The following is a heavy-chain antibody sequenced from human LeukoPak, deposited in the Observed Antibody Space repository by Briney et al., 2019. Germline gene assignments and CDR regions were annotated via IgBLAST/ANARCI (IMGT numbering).Heavy chain of an antibody. Sequence: SETLSLTCTVSGGSISDYYWSWIRQSPGKGLEYIGYIYYSGSTNYNPSLKSRVTISVDTSKNQFSLKLTSVTAADTAVYYCARSFYYGSGTYPPAAFDIWGQGTVVTVSP. D-gene: IGHD3-10*01. CDR1: GGSISDYY. CDR3: ARSFYYGSGTYPPAAFDI. V-gene: IGHV4-59*08. CDR2: IYYSGST. J-gene: IGHJ3*02.